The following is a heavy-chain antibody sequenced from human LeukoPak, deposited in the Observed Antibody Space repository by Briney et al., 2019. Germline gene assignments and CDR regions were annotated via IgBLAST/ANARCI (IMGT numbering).Heavy chain of an antibody. V-gene: IGHV3-30*03. CDR1: GFTFSGYS. Sequence: GGSLRLSCAASGFTFSGYSMSWVRQAPGKGLEWVVVISYDGSSKYYADFVEGRFTVSGDNSRNTLYLQLNSLREEDTAVYYCARAEYSASWFGYFQYWGQGTLLTVPS. D-gene: IGHD2-2*01. J-gene: IGHJ1*01. CDR3: ARAEYSASWFGYFQY. CDR2: ISYDGSSK.